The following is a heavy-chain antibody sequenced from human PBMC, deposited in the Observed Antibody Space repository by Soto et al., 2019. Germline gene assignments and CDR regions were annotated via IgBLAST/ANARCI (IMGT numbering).Heavy chain of an antibody. D-gene: IGHD5-18*01. CDR3: AKGGSDTAMDNYYYYYMDV. Sequence: EVQLLESGGGLVQPGGSLRLSCAASGFTFSSYAMSWVRQAPGKGLEWVSAISGSGGSTYYADSVKGRFTISRDNSKNTLYLQMNSLRAEDTAVYYCAKGGSDTAMDNYYYYYMDVCGKGTTVTVSS. V-gene: IGHV3-23*01. CDR2: ISGSGGST. J-gene: IGHJ6*03. CDR1: GFTFSSYA.